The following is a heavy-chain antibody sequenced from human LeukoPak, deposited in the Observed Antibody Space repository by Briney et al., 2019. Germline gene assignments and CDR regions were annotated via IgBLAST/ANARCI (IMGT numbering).Heavy chain of an antibody. CDR3: ARVYTMIVVVDY. CDR1: GFTFNTYT. D-gene: IGHD3-22*01. CDR2: ISASSSYL. Sequence: GGSLRLSCVASGFTFNTYTMNWVRQAPGKGLEWVSSISASSSYLYYADSVKGRFTISRDNAKNSLYLQMNSLRAEDTAVYYCARVYTMIVVVDYWGQGTLGTVSS. V-gene: IGHV3-21*01. J-gene: IGHJ4*02.